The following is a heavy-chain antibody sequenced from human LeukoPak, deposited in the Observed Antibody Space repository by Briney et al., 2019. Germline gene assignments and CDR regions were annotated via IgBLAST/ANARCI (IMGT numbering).Heavy chain of an antibody. V-gene: IGHV3-23*01. CDR2: ISGSGGST. Sequence: GGSLRLSCAASGFTFSSYAMSWVRQAPGKGLGWVSAISGSGGSTYYADSAKGRFTISRDNSKNTLYLQMNSLRAEDTAVYYCARAAKRGGFYYGMNVWGQGTTVTVSS. CDR3: ARAAKRGGFYYGMNV. J-gene: IGHJ6*02. D-gene: IGHD1-26*01. CDR1: GFTFSSYA.